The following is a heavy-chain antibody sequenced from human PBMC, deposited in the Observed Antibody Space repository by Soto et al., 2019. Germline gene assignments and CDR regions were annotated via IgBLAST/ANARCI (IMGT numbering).Heavy chain of an antibody. CDR2: IYSGGST. CDR1: GFTVRSNY. V-gene: IGHV3-53*01. J-gene: IGHJ4*02. D-gene: IGHD5-12*01. CDR3: ARLRLATNYFDY. Sequence: GGSLILSCAASGFTVRSNYMNWVRQAPGKGLEWVSIIYSGGSTYYADSVKGRFTISRDNSKNTLYLQMNSLTAEDSAVYYCARLRLATNYFDYWGQGALVTVSS.